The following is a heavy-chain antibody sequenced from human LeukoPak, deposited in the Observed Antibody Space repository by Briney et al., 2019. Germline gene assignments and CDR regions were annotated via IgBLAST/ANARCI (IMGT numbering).Heavy chain of an antibody. CDR3: ARQNPAAEGQGLDH. CDR1: GGSVSSGSYY. J-gene: IGHJ4*02. D-gene: IGHD6-13*01. CDR2: IYHTGTT. V-gene: IGHV4-61*01. Sequence: SQTLSLTCTVSGGSVSSGSYYWSWIRQPPGKGLDWIGYIYHTGTTNYNPSLKSRVTMSVDTSKNQFSLKLSSVTAADTAVYYCARQNPAAEGQGLDHWGQGALVTVSS.